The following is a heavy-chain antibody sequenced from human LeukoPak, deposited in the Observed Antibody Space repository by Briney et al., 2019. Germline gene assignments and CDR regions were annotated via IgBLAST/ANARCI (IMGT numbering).Heavy chain of an antibody. J-gene: IGHJ4*02. CDR1: GYTFTGYY. Sequence: ASVKVSCKASGYTFTGYYMHWVRQAPGQGLEWMGWINPNSGGTNYAQKFQGRVTMTRDTSISTAYMELSRLRSDGTAVYYCARKQEPAAHPFDNWGKGTRSPSPQ. V-gene: IGHV1-2*02. CDR2: INPNSGGT. D-gene: IGHD6-6*01. CDR3: ARKQEPAAHPFDN.